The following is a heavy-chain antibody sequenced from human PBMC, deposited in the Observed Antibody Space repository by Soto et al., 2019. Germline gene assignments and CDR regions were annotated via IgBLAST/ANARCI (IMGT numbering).Heavy chain of an antibody. CDR3: AGNLANMPY. CDR1: GDSLSRTEW. CDR2: IHHTGTT. Sequence: QVQLQESGPGLVKPSGTLSLTCAVSGDSLSRTEWWSWVRQPPGKGLEWIGEIHHTGTTNYSPSLKSRLTISVDKSKNQFSLKVSSVTAADTALYYSAGNLANMPYWGQGTLVTVSS. D-gene: IGHD2-2*01. J-gene: IGHJ4*02. V-gene: IGHV4-4*02.